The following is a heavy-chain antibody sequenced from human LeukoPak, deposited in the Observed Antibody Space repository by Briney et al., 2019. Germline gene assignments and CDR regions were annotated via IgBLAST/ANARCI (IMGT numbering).Heavy chain of an antibody. J-gene: IGHJ4*02. CDR2: ISAYNGNT. V-gene: IGHV1-18*01. CDR1: GNTFTSYG. CDR3: ARENYYGSGSLADY. D-gene: IGHD3-10*01. Sequence: ASVRVSSRASGNTFTSYGISGVGQAPGQGFDGMGWISAYNGNTNYAQKLQGRVTMTTDTSTSTAYMELRSLRSDDTAVYYCARENYYGSGSLADYWGQGTLDTVSS.